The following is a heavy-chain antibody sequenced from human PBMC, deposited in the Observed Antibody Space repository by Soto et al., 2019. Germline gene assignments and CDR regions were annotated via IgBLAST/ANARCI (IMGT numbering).Heavy chain of an antibody. V-gene: IGHV3-21*01. Sequence: EVQLVESGGGLVKPGGSLRLSCAASGFTFSSYSMNWVRQAPGKGLEWVSSISSSSSYIYYADSVKGRFTISRDNAKNSLYLQMNRLRAEDTAVYYCARGDQSLMVYAIEDYFDYWGQGTLVTVSS. D-gene: IGHD2-8*01. CDR2: ISSSSSYI. CDR3: ARGDQSLMVYAIEDYFDY. J-gene: IGHJ4*02. CDR1: GFTFSSYS.